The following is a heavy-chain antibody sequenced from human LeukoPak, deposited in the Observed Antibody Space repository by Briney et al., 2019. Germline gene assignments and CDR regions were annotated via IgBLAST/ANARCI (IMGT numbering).Heavy chain of an antibody. CDR3: ARVVGGSFDY. CDR2: MSPNSGDT. V-gene: IGHV1-8*01. J-gene: IGHJ4*02. Sequence: ASVKVSCKASGYTFTSYDFNWVRQATGQRPEWMGWMSPNSGDTGYAQKFQDRVTMTRNTSISTAYMELSSLRSDDTAVYYCARVVGGSFDYWGQGTLVTVSS. CDR1: GYTFTSYD. D-gene: IGHD1-26*01.